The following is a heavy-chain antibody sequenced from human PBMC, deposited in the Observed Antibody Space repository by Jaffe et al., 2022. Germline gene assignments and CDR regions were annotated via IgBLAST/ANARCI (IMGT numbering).Heavy chain of an antibody. D-gene: IGHD3-3*01. J-gene: IGHJ4*02. CDR3: AKGGPNYEPEDYYFDY. Sequence: EVQLLESGGGLVQPGGSLRLSCAASGFTFSSYAMSWVRQAPGKGLEWVSAISGSGGSTYYADSVKGRFTISRDNSKNTLYLQMNSLRAEDTAVYYCAKGGPNYEPEDYYFDYWGQGTLVTVSS. CDR1: GFTFSSYA. V-gene: IGHV3-23*01. CDR2: ISGSGGST.